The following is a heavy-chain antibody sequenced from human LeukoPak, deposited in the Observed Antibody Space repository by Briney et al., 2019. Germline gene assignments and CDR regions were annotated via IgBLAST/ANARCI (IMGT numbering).Heavy chain of an antibody. J-gene: IGHJ6*03. CDR3: ARDHLVVVPAAMGYYYYMDV. CDR2: IYTSGST. Sequence: SETLSLTCTVSGGSISSYYWSWIRQPAGKGLEWIGRIYTSGSTNYNPSLKSRVTMSVDTSKNQFSLKLSSVTAADTAVYYCARDHLVVVPAAMGYYYYMDVWGKGTTVTVSS. CDR1: GGSISSYY. D-gene: IGHD2-2*01. V-gene: IGHV4-4*07.